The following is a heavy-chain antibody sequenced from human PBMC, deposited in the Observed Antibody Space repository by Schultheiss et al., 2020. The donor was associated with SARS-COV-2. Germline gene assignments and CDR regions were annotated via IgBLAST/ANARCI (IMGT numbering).Heavy chain of an antibody. CDR2: IYYSGST. D-gene: IGHD3-10*01. CDR1: GGSITSSSYY. J-gene: IGHJ6*02. V-gene: IGHV4-39*01. CDR3: ARHERYYGSGIIPQGSDYYGMDV. Sequence: SQTLSLTCSVSGGSITSSSYYWGWIRQPPGKGLEWIGSIYYSGSTYYNPSLNSRVTISVDTSKNQFSLKLSSVTAADTAVYYCARHERYYGSGIIPQGSDYYGMDVWGQGTTVTVSS.